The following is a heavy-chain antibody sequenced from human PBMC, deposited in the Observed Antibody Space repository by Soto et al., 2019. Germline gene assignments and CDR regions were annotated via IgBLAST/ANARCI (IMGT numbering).Heavy chain of an antibody. CDR2: ISPNGQGI. V-gene: IGHV3-23*01. D-gene: IGHD3-22*01. Sequence: EVKLLESGGGLVQPGGSLRLSCGVSGFTVTSNGVSWVRQAPGKGLEWVSAISPNGQGIWYADSVKGRFTISRDISRNTVFLQMDSLRAEDTAVYYCVTRGGYYDSGAYYDWGQGTRVTVSS. CDR1: GFTVTSNG. J-gene: IGHJ4*02. CDR3: VTRGGYYDSGAYYD.